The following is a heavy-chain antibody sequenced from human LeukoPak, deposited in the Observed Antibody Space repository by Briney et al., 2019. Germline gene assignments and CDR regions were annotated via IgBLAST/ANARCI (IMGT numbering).Heavy chain of an antibody. CDR3: ARLSSFAFDI. Sequence: GGSPRLSCAASGFTCSTYVMSWVRQAPGKGLEWFSLILHNGDSTYYADSVKGRFTISRDNSKNTLYLQMNSLRAEDTAVYYCARLSSFAFDIWGQGTMVTVSS. J-gene: IGHJ3*02. V-gene: IGHV3-23*01. CDR1: GFTCSTYV. CDR2: ILHNGDST. D-gene: IGHD3-16*02.